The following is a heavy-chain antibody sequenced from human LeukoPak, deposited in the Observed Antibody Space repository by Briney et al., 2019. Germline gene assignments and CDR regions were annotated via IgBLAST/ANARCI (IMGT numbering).Heavy chain of an antibody. J-gene: IGHJ6*02. CDR2: INPNSGGT. V-gene: IGHV1-2*02. CDR3: ARSAVRLGTLGRKYGMDV. CDR1: GYTFTGYY. D-gene: IGHD3-16*01. Sequence: GASVKVSCKASGYTFTGYYMHWVRQAPGQGLEWMGWINPNSGGTNYAQQFQGRVTMTRDTSISTAYMELSRLRSDDTAVYYCARSAVRLGTLGRKYGMDVWGQGATVTVSS.